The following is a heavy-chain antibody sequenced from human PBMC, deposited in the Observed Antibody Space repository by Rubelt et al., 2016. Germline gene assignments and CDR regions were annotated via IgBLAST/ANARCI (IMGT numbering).Heavy chain of an antibody. J-gene: IGHJ4*02. D-gene: IGHD3-22*01. Sequence: GSGGGFVHPGGSLRLSCAASGFTFSTYAMSWVRQAPGKGLEWVSGISGSGGSTYYADSVKGRFTISRDNSKNTLYLQMNSLRAEDTAVYYCARDPPIGYYDSSGPRDYWGQGTLVTVSS. V-gene: IGHV3-23*01. CDR3: ARDPPIGYYDSSGPRDY. CDR1: GFTFSTYA. CDR2: ISGSGGST.